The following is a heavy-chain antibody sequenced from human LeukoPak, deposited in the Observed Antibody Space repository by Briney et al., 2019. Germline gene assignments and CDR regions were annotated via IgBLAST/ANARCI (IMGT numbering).Heavy chain of an antibody. J-gene: IGHJ6*02. CDR1: GGSISSGGYY. CDR2: IYYSGST. CDR3: ATHTAYYDFWSGYPDYYYYGMDV. Sequence: PSETLSLTCTVSGGSISSGGYYWSWVRQHPGKGLEWIGYIYYSGSTYYNPSLKSRVTISVDTSKNQFSLKLSSVTAADTAVYYCATHTAYYDFWSGYPDYYYYGMDVWGQGTTVTVSS. V-gene: IGHV4-31*03. D-gene: IGHD3-3*01.